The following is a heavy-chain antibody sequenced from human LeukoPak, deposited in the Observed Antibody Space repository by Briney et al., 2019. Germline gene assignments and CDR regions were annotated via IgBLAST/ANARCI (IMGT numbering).Heavy chain of an antibody. CDR2: IDAGNGDT. D-gene: IGHD2-2*01. CDR1: GYTFSDYA. V-gene: IGHV1-3*01. Sequence: ASVKVSCKASGYTFSDYAMHWVRQAPGQRFEWVGWIDAGNGDTRYSQKFQGRVTITRDTSASTAYIELRSLRSEDTAMYYCARGSTSDWPLDHWGQETLVTISS. J-gene: IGHJ4*02. CDR3: ARGSTSDWPLDH.